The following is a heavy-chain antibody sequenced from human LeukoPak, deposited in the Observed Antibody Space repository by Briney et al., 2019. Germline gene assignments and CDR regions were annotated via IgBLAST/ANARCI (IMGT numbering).Heavy chain of an antibody. J-gene: IGHJ4*02. CDR1: GFTVSSNY. D-gene: IGHD6-13*01. V-gene: IGHV3-53*01. CDR3: TAHTSSWSHFDY. CDR2: IYGGGST. Sequence: GGSLRLSCAASGFTVSSNYMSWVRQAPGKGLEWISVIYGGGSTYYADSVKGRFTISRDNSKNMVYLQMNSLRAEDTAVYYCTAHTSSWSHFDYWGQGTLVTVSS.